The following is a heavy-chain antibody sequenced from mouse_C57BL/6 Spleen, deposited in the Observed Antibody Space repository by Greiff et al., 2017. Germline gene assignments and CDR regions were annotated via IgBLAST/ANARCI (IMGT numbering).Heavy chain of an antibody. CDR2: IRLISYNYAT. J-gene: IGHJ4*01. CDR1: GFTFSNYW. V-gene: IGHV6-3*01. CDR3: TGVGDYNDAMDY. D-gene: IGHD1-1*01. Sequence: DVMLVESGGGLVQPGGSMKLSCVASGFTFSNYWMTWVRQSPEKGLEWVAQIRLISYNYATHYAESVQGRFTISSDDYKSSVYLQMNSLRAEDTGIYYCTGVGDYNDAMDYWGQGTSVTVSS.